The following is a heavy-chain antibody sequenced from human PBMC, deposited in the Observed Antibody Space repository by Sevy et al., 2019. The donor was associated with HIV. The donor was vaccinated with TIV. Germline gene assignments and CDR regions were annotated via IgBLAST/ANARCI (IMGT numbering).Heavy chain of an antibody. V-gene: IGHV6-1*01. CDR3: ARGRNIVVVPAAIPGYYYYGMDV. CDR2: TYYRSKWYN. J-gene: IGHJ6*02. D-gene: IGHD2-2*02. Sequence: KQSQTLSLTCAISGDSVSSNSAAWNWIRQSPSRGLEWLGRTYYRSKWYNDYAVSVKSRITINPETSKNQFSLQLNSLTPEDTAVYYCARGRNIVVVPAAIPGYYYYGMDVWGQGTTVTVSS. CDR1: GDSVSSNSAA.